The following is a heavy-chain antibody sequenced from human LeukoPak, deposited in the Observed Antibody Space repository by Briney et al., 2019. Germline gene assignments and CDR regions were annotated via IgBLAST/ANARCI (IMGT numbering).Heavy chain of an antibody. V-gene: IGHV3-7*01. J-gene: IGHJ4*02. CDR1: GFTFSSYW. CDR3: ARDVKYYYDSSGYYA. Sequence: PGGSLRLSCAASGFTFSSYWMSWVRQAPGKGLEWVANIKQDGSEKYYVDSVKGRFTISRDNAKNSLYLQMNGLRAEDTAVYYCARDVKYYYDSSGYYAWGQGTLVTVSS. CDR2: IKQDGSEK. D-gene: IGHD3-22*01.